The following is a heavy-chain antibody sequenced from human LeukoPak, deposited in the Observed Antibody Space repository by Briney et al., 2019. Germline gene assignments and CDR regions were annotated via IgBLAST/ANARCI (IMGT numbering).Heavy chain of an antibody. D-gene: IGHD1-26*01. Sequence: ASVKVSCKASGYTFTSYHMHWVRQAPGQGLEWMGIINPSGGSTSYAQKFQGRVTMTRDMSTSTVYMELSSLRSEDTAVYYCARSDSGSLTPLAFDIWGQGTMVTVSS. V-gene: IGHV1-46*01. CDR3: ARSDSGSLTPLAFDI. CDR2: INPSGGST. CDR1: GYTFTSYH. J-gene: IGHJ3*02.